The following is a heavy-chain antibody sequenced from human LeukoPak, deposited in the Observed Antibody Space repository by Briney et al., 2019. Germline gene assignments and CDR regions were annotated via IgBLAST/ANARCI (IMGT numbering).Heavy chain of an antibody. CDR3: ARGGGAYCGSDCYRNFDF. V-gene: IGHV3-66*01. CDR1: GGSISSYY. CDR2: IYSGGNT. J-gene: IGHJ4*02. Sequence: ETLSLTCTVSGGSISSYYWSWVRQAPGEGLEWVSVIYSGGNTYYADSVKGRFTISRDNSKNILYLEMNSLRDDDTAVYYCARGGGAYCGSDCYRNFDFWGQGTLVTVSS. D-gene: IGHD2-21*02.